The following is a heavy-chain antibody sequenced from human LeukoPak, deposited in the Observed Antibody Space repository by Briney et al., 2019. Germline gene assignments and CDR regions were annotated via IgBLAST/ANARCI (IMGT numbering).Heavy chain of an antibody. Sequence: PGGSLRLSCAASGFTFSSYAMSWVRQAPGKGLEWVSAISGSGGSTYYADSVKGRFTISRDNSKNTLYLQMNSLRAEDTAVYYCAREPFSGSYLINGYYFDYWGQGTLVTVSS. D-gene: IGHD1-26*01. CDR1: GFTFSSYA. J-gene: IGHJ4*02. V-gene: IGHV3-23*01. CDR3: AREPFSGSYLINGYYFDY. CDR2: ISGSGGST.